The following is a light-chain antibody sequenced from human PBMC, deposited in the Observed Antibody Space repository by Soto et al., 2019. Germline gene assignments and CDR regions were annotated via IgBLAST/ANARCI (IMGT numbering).Light chain of an antibody. Sequence: EIVLTQSPATLSSFPDDRVTLSCRDSQYINTRLAWYQHRPGQAPRLLIYQTSLRAAGIPARFSASGSGTVFTLTISDVQPEDFALYYCHQRQSWPRTFGQGTKVDI. CDR1: QYINTR. CDR2: QTS. CDR3: HQRQSWPRT. V-gene: IGKV3-11*01. J-gene: IGKJ1*01.